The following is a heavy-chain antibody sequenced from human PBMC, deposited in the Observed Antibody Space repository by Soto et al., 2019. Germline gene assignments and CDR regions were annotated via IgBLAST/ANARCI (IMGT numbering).Heavy chain of an antibody. D-gene: IGHD1-26*01. CDR3: ARGPVIVYSGSPEAAFDI. J-gene: IGHJ3*02. Sequence: GESLKISCVASGFIFRNYGLHWVRQAPGKGLEWVSYISSSGGTIYHAESVKGRFTISRDNAKNSLYLQMNSLRAEDTAVYYCARGPVIVYSGSPEAAFDIWGQGTMVTVSS. CDR1: GFIFRNYG. V-gene: IGHV3-48*03. CDR2: ISSSGGTI.